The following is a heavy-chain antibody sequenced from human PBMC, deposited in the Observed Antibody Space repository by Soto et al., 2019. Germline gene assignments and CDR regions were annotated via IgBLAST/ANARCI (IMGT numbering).Heavy chain of an antibody. Sequence: PGGSLRLSCAASGFTFSSYSMNWARQAPGKGQEWVSYISSSSSTIYYADSVKGRFTISRDNAKNSLYLQMNSLRDEDTAVYYCARPSVLRYFDWLSDPFDYWGQGTLVTVSS. CDR2: ISSSSSTI. J-gene: IGHJ4*02. CDR1: GFTFSSYS. CDR3: ARPSVLRYFDWLSDPFDY. V-gene: IGHV3-48*02. D-gene: IGHD3-9*01.